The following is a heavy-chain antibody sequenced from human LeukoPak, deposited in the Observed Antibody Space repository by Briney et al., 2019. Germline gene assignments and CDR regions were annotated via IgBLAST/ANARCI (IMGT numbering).Heavy chain of an antibody. CDR2: INHSGST. Sequence: SETLSLTCAVYGGSFSGYYWSWIRQPPGKGLEWIGEINHSGSTNYNPSLKSRVTISVDTSKNQFSLKLSSVTAADTAVYYCARRLLDSSGYYPYYFDYWGQGTLVTVSS. CDR1: GGSFSGYY. J-gene: IGHJ4*02. D-gene: IGHD3-22*01. CDR3: ARRLLDSSGYYPYYFDY. V-gene: IGHV4-34*01.